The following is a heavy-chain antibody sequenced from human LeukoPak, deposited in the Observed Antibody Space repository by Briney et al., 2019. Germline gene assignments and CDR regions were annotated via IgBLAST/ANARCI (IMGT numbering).Heavy chain of an antibody. Sequence: SETLSLTCTVSGGSISSYYWSWIRQPPGKGLEWIGYIYYSGSTNYNPSLKSRVTISVDTSKNQFSLKLSSVTAADTAVYYCARHPRYCSSTSCPSHIWGQGTMVTVSS. CDR1: GGSISSYY. J-gene: IGHJ3*02. CDR2: IYYSGST. D-gene: IGHD2-2*01. V-gene: IGHV4-59*08. CDR3: ARHPRYCSSTSCPSHI.